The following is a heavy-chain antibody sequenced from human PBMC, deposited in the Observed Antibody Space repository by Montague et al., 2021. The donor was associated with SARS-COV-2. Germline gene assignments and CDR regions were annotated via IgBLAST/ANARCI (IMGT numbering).Heavy chain of an antibody. Sequence: CAISGDSVSSNIATRNWIRQSPSRGLEWLGRTYYRPKRYNDYAESVKSRITIDPDTSKHQFSLHLNSVTPEDTAVYYCARIPVGSKYYFDFWGQGTLVTVSS. V-gene: IGHV6-1*01. CDR1: GDSVSSNIAT. D-gene: IGHD2-2*01. J-gene: IGHJ4*02. CDR2: TYYRPKRYN. CDR3: ARIPVGSKYYFDF.